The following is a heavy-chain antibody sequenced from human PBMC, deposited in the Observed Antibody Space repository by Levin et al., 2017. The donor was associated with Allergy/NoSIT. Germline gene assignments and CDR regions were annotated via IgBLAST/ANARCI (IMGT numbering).Heavy chain of an antibody. V-gene: IGHV4-34*01. Sequence: SETLSLTCAVYGGSFSGYYWSWIRQPPGKGLEWIGEINHSGSTNYNPSLKSRVTISVDTSKNQFSLKLSSVTAADTAVYYCAKRNYGRRSYVVFDPWGQGTLVTVSS. CDR1: GGSFSGYY. J-gene: IGHJ5*02. CDR3: AKRNYGRRSYVVFDP. CDR2: INHSGST. D-gene: IGHD4-11*01.